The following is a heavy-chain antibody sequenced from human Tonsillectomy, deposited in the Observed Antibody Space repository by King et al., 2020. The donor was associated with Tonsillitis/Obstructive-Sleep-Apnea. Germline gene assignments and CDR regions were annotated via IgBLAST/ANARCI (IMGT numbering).Heavy chain of an antibody. J-gene: IGHJ4*02. D-gene: IGHD4-11*01. CDR2: FNPSGGGT. CDR3: ARDLDYSNYPIFDY. CDR1: GYTFTSYY. V-gene: IGHV1-46*01. Sequence: QLVQSGAGVKKPGASVKVSCKAFGYTFTSYYMHWVRQAPGQGLEWRGIFNPSGGGTSYAQNFQGRVTMTRDTSTRTVYMELSSLRSEDTAVYYCARDLDYSNYPIFDYWGQGTLVTVSS.